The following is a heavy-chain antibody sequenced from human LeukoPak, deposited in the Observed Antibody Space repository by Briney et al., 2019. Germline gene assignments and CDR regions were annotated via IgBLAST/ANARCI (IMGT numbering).Heavy chain of an antibody. V-gene: IGHV3-23*01. CDR3: AKDRTRYFDWSDFDY. D-gene: IGHD3-9*01. Sequence: GGTLRLSCAASGFTFSSYAMSWVRQAPGKGLEWVSAISGSGGSTYYADSVKGRFTISRDNSKNTLYLQMNSLRAEDTAVYYCAKDRTRYFDWSDFDYWGQGTLVTVSS. J-gene: IGHJ4*02. CDR2: ISGSGGST. CDR1: GFTFSSYA.